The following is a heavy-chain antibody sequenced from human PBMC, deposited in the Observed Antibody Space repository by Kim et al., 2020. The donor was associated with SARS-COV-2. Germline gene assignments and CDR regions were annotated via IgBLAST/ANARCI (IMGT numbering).Heavy chain of an antibody. V-gene: IGHV3-53*01. J-gene: IGHJ4*02. CDR2: IHDAGST. CDR3: SRSTVGAYFDY. CDR1: GSSVRNSY. D-gene: IGHD1-26*01. Sequence: GGSLRLSCAVSGSSVRNSYMTWVRQAPGKGLEWVSAIHDAGSTYYADSVKGRFTISRDIPKDTLYLQMNSLRADDTAVYYCSRSTVGAYFDYWGQGSLV.